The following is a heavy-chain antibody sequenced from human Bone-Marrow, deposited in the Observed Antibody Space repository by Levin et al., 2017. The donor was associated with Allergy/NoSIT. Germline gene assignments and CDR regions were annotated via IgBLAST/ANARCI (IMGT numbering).Heavy chain of an antibody. Sequence: SSETLSLTCAVSGGSISSGGYSWSWIRQPPGKGLEWIGYIYHSGSTYYNPSLKSRVTISVDRSKNQFSLKLSSVTAADTAVYYCARQRRTSGSLEFDPWGQGTLVTVSS. CDR2: IYHSGST. CDR3: ARQRRTSGSLEFDP. J-gene: IGHJ5*02. CDR1: GGSISSGGYS. V-gene: IGHV4-30-2*01. D-gene: IGHD1-26*01.